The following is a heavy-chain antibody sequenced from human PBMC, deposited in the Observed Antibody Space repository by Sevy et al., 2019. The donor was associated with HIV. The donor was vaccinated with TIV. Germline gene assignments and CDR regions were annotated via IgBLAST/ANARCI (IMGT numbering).Heavy chain of an antibody. D-gene: IGHD3-16*01. CDR2: ISSSSYI. CDR3: ARDSNARGGFDY. J-gene: IGHJ4*02. Sequence: GGSLRLSCAASGFTFSSYSMNWVRQAPGKGLEWVSSISSSSYIYYADSVKGRFTISRDNAKNSLYLQMNSLRAEDTAVYYCARDSNARGGFDYWGQGTLVTVSS. V-gene: IGHV3-21*01. CDR1: GFTFSSYS.